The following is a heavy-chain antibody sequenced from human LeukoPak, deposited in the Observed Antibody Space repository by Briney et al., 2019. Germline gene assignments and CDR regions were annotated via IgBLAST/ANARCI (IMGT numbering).Heavy chain of an antibody. CDR1: GDSVSGNSAA. CDR2: TYYRSKWYN. D-gene: IGHD6-6*01. Sequence: SSQTLSLTCAISGDSVSGNSAAWNWIRQSPSRGLEWLGRTYYRSKWYNDYAVSVKSRITINPDTSKNQFSLQLNSVTPEDTAVYYCARGAGDPKQLVKNFGYWGQGTLVTVSS. CDR3: ARGAGDPKQLVKNFGY. J-gene: IGHJ4*02. V-gene: IGHV6-1*01.